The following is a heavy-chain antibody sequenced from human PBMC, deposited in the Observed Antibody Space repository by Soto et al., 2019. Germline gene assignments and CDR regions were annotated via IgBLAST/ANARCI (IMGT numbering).Heavy chain of an antibody. CDR1: GFTFSDYY. CDR2: ISANGGTT. D-gene: IGHD1-7*01. J-gene: IGHJ4*02. CDR3: ARASTIGTTRTFCDC. Sequence: GGSLRLSCAASGFTFSDYYMSWIRQATGKGLEYVSSISANGGTTYYANSVNGRFTVSRDNSKNTVYLQMGSLRAEDMAVYYCARASTIGTTRTFCDCWGQGTLVTVSS. V-gene: IGHV3-64*01.